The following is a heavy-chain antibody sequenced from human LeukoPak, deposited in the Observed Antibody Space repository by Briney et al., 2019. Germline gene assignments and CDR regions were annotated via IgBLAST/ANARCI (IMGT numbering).Heavy chain of an antibody. CDR2: ISGSGGST. CDR3: AKTVASLDAFDI. D-gene: IGHD2-21*01. Sequence: GGSLRLSCAASGFTFSSYAMSWVRQAPGKGLEWVLAISGSGGSTYYADSVKGRFTISRDNSKNTLYLQMNSLRAEDTDVYYCAKTVASLDAFDIWGQGTMVTVSS. J-gene: IGHJ3*02. CDR1: GFTFSSYA. V-gene: IGHV3-23*01.